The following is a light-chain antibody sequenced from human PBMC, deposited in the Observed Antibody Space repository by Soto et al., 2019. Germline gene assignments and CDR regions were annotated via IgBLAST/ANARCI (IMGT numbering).Light chain of an antibody. CDR3: QQYNSYPWT. CDR1: QSISFS. J-gene: IGKJ1*01. Sequence: DIQMTQSPSTLSASVGDRVTITCLASQSISFSLAWYQQKAGKAPKLLIYAASSLQSGVPSRFSGSGSGTEFTLTISSLQPDDFAAYYCQQYNSYPWTFGQGTKVDIK. V-gene: IGKV1-5*01. CDR2: AAS.